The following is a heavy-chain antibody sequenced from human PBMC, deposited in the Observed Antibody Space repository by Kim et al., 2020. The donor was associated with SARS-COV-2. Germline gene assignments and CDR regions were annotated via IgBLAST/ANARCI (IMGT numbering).Heavy chain of an antibody. V-gene: IGHV1-46*01. CDR2: INPCGGST. D-gene: IGHD6-19*01. J-gene: IGHJ4*02. CDR3: ARALVGWDTLEYFDY. Sequence: LEWMGIINPCGGSTSYAQKFQGRVTMTRDTSTSTVYMELSSLRSEDTAVYYCARALVGWDTLEYFDYWGQGTLVTVSS.